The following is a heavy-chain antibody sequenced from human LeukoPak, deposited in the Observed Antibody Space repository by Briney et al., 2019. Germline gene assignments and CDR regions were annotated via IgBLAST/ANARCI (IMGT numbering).Heavy chain of an antibody. D-gene: IGHD2-21*01. V-gene: IGHV3-53*01. CDR2: IYSGGST. J-gene: IGHJ4*02. Sequence: TGGSLRLSCAASEFSVGSNYMTWVRQAPGKGLEWVSLIYSGGSTYYADSVRGRFTISRDNSKNTLYLQMNSLRAEDAAVYFCAKAPVTSCRGAYCYPFDSWGQGTLVTVSS. CDR3: AKAPVTSCRGAYCYPFDS. CDR1: EFSVGSNY.